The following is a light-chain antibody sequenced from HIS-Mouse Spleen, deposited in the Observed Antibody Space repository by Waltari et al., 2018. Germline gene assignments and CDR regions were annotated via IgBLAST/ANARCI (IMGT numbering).Light chain of an antibody. CDR3: PALDNSTYV. V-gene: IGLV3-1*01. CDR2: QES. J-gene: IGLJ1*01. CDR1: KLGDKY. Sequence: SYELTQPPSVSVSPGQTASITCSGDKLGDKYACWYQQKPGKSPVLVIYQESNRPSGIPERFSGSNSGDTATLTISGTPAKDEADYYCPALDNSTYVFGTGTKVTVL.